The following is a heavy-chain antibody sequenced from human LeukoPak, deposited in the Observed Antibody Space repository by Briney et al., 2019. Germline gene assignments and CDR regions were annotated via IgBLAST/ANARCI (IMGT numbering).Heavy chain of an antibody. CDR3: ARDRRRSDIAAAYRSPTNWFDP. CDR2: INPSGGST. Sequence: ASVKVSCKASGYTFTSYYMHWVRQAPGQRLEWMGIINPSGGSTSYAQKFQGRVTMTRDTSTSTVYMELSSLRSEDTAVYYCARDRRRSDIAAAYRSPTNWFDPWGQGTLVTVSS. J-gene: IGHJ5*02. CDR1: GYTFTSYY. D-gene: IGHD6-13*01. V-gene: IGHV1-46*01.